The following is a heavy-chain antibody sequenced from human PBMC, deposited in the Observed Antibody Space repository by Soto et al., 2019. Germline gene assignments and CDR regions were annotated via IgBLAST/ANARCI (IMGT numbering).Heavy chain of an antibody. Sequence: ASVKVSCKASGGSFGNSAINWVRQTPGQGLEWLGGFIPVYRTLNYAQKFQGRVTITADESTGTAYMTLSSLASNDTAVYYCATGVIWIGYFTVDSWGQGXRVTVYS. J-gene: IGHJ4*02. D-gene: IGHD3-3*01. CDR2: FIPVYRTL. CDR3: ATGVIWIGYFTVDS. V-gene: IGHV1-69*13. CDR1: GGSFGNSA.